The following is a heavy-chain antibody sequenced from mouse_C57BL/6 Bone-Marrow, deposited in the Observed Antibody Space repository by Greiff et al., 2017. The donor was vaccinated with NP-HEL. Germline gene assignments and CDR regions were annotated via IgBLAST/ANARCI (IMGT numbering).Heavy chain of an antibody. J-gene: IGHJ2*01. Sequence: VQLQESGAELVRPGASVKLSCKASGYTFTDYYINWVKQRPGQGLEWIARIYPGSGNTYYNEKFKGKATLTAEKSSSTAYMQLSSLTSEDSAVYFCAREWYYGSSYDYWGQGTTLTVSS. D-gene: IGHD1-1*01. V-gene: IGHV1-76*01. CDR1: GYTFTDYY. CDR2: IYPGSGNT. CDR3: AREWYYGSSYDY.